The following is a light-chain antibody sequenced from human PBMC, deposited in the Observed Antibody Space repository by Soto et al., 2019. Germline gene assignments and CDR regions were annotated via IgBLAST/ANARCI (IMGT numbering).Light chain of an antibody. CDR2: GAS. V-gene: IGKV3-15*01. CDR3: QHDNNWPGFT. Sequence: EIVMTQSPATLSVSPGERATLSCRASQSVSSNLAWYQQKPGQAPRLLIYGASTRATGIPARFSGSGSVTDFTLTISSLQAEDCAVYYCQHDNNWPGFTFGPGTKVDIK. CDR1: QSVSSN. J-gene: IGKJ3*01.